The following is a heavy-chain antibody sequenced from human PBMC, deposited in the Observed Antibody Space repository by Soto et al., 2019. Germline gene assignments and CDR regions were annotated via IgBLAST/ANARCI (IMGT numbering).Heavy chain of an antibody. V-gene: IGHV3-30-3*01. CDR3: ARGVVVVVAATQRTRYWYFDL. Sequence: LRLSCSASGFTFSSYAMHWVRQAPGKGLEWVAVISYDGSNKYYAYSVKGRFTISRDNSKNTLYLQMNSLRAEDTAVYYCARGVVVVVAATQRTRYWYFDLWGRGTMVTVSA. J-gene: IGHJ2*01. CDR1: GFTFSSYA. D-gene: IGHD2-15*01. CDR2: ISYDGSNK.